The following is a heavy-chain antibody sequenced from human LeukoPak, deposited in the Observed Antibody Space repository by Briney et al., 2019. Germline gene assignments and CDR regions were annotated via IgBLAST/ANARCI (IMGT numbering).Heavy chain of an antibody. CDR2: IIPIFGTA. Sequence: SVKVSCKASGGTFSSYAISWVRQAPGQGLEWMGGIIPIFGTANYAQKFQGRVTITADEPTSTAYMELSSLRSEDTAVYYCARDLGYSYGYGYWGQGTLVTVSS. CDR1: GGTFSSYA. CDR3: ARDLGYSYGYGY. V-gene: IGHV1-69*13. J-gene: IGHJ4*02. D-gene: IGHD5-18*01.